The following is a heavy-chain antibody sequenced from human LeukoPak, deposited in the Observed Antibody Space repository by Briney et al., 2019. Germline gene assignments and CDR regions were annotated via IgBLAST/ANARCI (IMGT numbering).Heavy chain of an antibody. CDR2: IYYSGST. CDR1: GGSISSSSYY. D-gene: IGHD3-22*01. Sequence: SETLSLTCTVSGGSISSSSYYWGWIRQPPGKGLEWIGSIYYSGSTCYNPSLKSRVTISVDTSKNQFSLKLSSVTAADTGVYYCARGLTMIVVRAFDIWGQGTMVTVSS. J-gene: IGHJ3*02. V-gene: IGHV4-39*07. CDR3: ARGLTMIVVRAFDI.